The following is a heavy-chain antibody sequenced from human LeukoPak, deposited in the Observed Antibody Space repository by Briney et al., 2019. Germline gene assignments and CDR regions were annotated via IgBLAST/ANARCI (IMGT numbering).Heavy chain of an antibody. Sequence: SETLSLACAVYGGSFSGYSWSWIRQPPGKGLEWIGYIYHSGSTYYNPSLKSRVTISVDRSKNQFSLKLSSVTAADTAVYYCARVYYDSSGYYYAYAFDIWGQGTMVTVSS. J-gene: IGHJ3*02. CDR1: GGSFSGYS. CDR2: IYHSGST. CDR3: ARVYYDSSGYYYAYAFDI. V-gene: IGHV4-30-2*01. D-gene: IGHD3-22*01.